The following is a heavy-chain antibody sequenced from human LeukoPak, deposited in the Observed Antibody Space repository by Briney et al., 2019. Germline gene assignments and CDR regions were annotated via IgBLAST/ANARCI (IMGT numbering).Heavy chain of an antibody. CDR2: IYDTGNT. D-gene: IGHD5-18*01. J-gene: IGHJ4*02. Sequence: PSETLSLTCTVSGGSISSYYWSWIRQPPGKGLEWIGYIYDTGNTNYNPPLKSRVTISVDTSKNRFSLKLNSVTAADTAVYYCARQPYTAMVEIDNWGQGTLVTVSS. V-gene: IGHV4-59*08. CDR3: ARQPYTAMVEIDN. CDR1: GGSISSYY.